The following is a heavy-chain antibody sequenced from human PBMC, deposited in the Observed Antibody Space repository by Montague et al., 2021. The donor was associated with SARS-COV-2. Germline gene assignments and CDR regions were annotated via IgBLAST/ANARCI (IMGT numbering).Heavy chain of an antibody. CDR2: IDWDDCK. Sequence: PALVKSTQTLTLTCTLSGFSLSTSGMCASWIRQPPGKALEWLARIDWDDCKFYSTSLKTRLTISKDTSKNQVVLTMTNMDPVDTATYYCASTYYDIFSSTRVAFDFWGQGTMVTVSS. CDR3: ASTYYDIFSSTRVAFDF. CDR1: GFSLSTSGMC. J-gene: IGHJ4*02. D-gene: IGHD3-22*01. V-gene: IGHV2-70*17.